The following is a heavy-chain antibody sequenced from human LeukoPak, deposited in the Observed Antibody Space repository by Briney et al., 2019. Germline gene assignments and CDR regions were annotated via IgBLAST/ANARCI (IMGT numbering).Heavy chain of an antibody. Sequence: SETLSLTCTVPGGSIRSSSYYWGWIRQPPGKGLEWIGSIYYSGSTYYNPSLKSRVTISIDTSKNQFSLKLNSVTAADTAVYYCARRLCSSLTCNIGPSGNWLDPWGQGTLVTVSS. CDR2: IYYSGST. CDR1: GGSIRSSSYY. J-gene: IGHJ5*02. CDR3: ARRLCSSLTCNIGPSGNWLDP. V-gene: IGHV4-39*01. D-gene: IGHD2-2*02.